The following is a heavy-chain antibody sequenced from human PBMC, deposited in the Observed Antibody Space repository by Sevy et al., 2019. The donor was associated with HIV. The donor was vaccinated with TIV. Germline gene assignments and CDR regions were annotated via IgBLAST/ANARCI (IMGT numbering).Heavy chain of an antibody. CDR1: GFIFRNYG. V-gene: IGHV3-33*01. Sequence: GGSLRLTCAASGFIFRNYGMHWVRQAPGKGLEWVSFIWFDGTKKYYGDSVKGRFTISRDNAKNTLFLQMNTLRVDDTAVYYCARETDNSARWLDPWDPGTLVTVSS. CDR2: IWFDGTKK. CDR3: ARETDNSARWLDP. J-gene: IGHJ5*02. D-gene: IGHD6-19*01.